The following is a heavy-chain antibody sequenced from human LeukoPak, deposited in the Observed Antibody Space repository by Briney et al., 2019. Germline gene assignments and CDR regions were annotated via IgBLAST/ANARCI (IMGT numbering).Heavy chain of an antibody. CDR2: INPNSGGT. CDR3: ARDRVTTNTPYFDS. J-gene: IGHJ4*02. D-gene: IGHD4-17*01. CDR1: GYTFSDYY. V-gene: IGHV1-2*02. Sequence: ASVKVSCKASGYTFSDYYMHWVRQAPGQGLEWIGWINPNSGGTNYAQNFQGRVTMTRDASITTAYMELSRLTSDDTAVYYCARDRVTTNTPYFDSWGQGTLVTVSS.